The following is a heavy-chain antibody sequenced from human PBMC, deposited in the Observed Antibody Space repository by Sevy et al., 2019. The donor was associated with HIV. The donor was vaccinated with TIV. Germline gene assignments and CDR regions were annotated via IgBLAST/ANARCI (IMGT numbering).Heavy chain of an antibody. CDR1: GFTFNNYA. Sequence: GGSLRLSCAASGFTFNNYAMTWVRQAPGKGLEWVASINPDGGESYYVASVKGQFTISRDNTKNSLYLQMTSLRAEDTAAYYCARGTYYYDSGFFYPFDYWGQGTLVTVSS. CDR3: ARGTYYYDSGFFYPFDY. J-gene: IGHJ4*02. CDR2: INPDGGES. D-gene: IGHD3-10*01. V-gene: IGHV3-7*01.